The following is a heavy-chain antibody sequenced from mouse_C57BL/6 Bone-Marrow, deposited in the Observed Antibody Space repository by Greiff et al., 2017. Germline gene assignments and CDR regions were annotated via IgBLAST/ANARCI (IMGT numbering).Heavy chain of an antibody. CDR1: GYTFTSYW. CDR3: ARLMYY. V-gene: IGHV1-55*01. Sequence: QVQLQQPGAELVKPGASVKMSCKASGYTFTSYWITWVKQRPGQGLEWIGDIYPGSGSTNYNEKFKSKATLTVDKSSSTAYMQLSSLTSEDSAVYYCARLMYYWGQGTTLTVSA. CDR2: IYPGSGST. J-gene: IGHJ2*01.